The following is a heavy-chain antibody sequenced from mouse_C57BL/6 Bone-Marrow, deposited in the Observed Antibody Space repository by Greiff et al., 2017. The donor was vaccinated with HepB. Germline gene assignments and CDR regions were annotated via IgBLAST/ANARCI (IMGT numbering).Heavy chain of an antibody. V-gene: IGHV5-12*01. D-gene: IGHD4-1*02. CDR3: ARRGKPNWTPFAY. J-gene: IGHJ3*01. CDR1: GFTFSDYY. Sequence: EVQLVESGGGLVQPGGSLKLSCAASGFTFSDYYMYWVRQTPEKRLEWVAYISNGGGSTYYPDTVKGRFTISRDNAKNTLYLQMSRLKSEDTAMYYCARRGKPNWTPFAYWGQGTLVTVSA. CDR2: ISNGGGST.